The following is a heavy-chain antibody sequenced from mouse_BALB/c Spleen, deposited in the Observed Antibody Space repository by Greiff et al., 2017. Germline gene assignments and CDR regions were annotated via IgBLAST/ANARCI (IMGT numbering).Heavy chain of an antibody. CDR3: ARRGYRYDGYYFDY. Sequence: DVHLVESGGGLVKPGGSLKLSCAASGFTFSSYAMSWVRQTPEKRLEWVATISSGGSYTYYPDSVKGRFTISRDNAKNTLYLQMSSLRSEDTAMYYCARRGYRYDGYYFDYWGQGTTLTVSS. J-gene: IGHJ2*01. V-gene: IGHV5-9-3*01. CDR2: ISSGGSYT. D-gene: IGHD2-14*01. CDR1: GFTFSSYA.